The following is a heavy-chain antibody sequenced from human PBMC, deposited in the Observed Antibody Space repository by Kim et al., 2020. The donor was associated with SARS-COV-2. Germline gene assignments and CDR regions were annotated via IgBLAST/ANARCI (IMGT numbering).Heavy chain of an antibody. D-gene: IGHD2-15*01. J-gene: IGHJ4*01. V-gene: IGHV3-73*01. CDR1: GYIFSGSA. CDR2: IRSKTNRHAT. Sequence: GGSLRLSCEASGYIFSGSAMHWVRQASGKGLEWIGRIRSKTNRHATAYAASRKGRFTMDRYDSKNTAYLQRHKFKTADTADYGWNRYCSGGNCTGEFDY. CDR3: NRYCSGGNCTGEFDY.